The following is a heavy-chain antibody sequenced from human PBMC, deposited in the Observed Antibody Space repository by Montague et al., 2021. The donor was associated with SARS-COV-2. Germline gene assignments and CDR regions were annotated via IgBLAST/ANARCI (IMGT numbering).Heavy chain of an antibody. CDR3: AKSFSGTRNWFDI. J-gene: IGHJ5*02. CDR2: ISGFGGGT. CDR1: GFIFTNYG. D-gene: IGHD1-14*01. Sequence: SPRLSCAASGFIFTNYGMNWVRRAPGKGLESVAGISGFGGGTYYSDSVKGRFTISRATSNSTLFLQMDGLRAEDTAIYYCAKSFSGTRNWFDIWGQGTLVTVSS. V-gene: IGHV3-23*01.